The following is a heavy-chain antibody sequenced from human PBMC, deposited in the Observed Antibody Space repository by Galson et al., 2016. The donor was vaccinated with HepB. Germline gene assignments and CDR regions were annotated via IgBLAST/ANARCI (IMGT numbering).Heavy chain of an antibody. Sequence: SETLSLTCTVSGASVTSDSDYWTWIRQTPGKGLEWIAYVYYRGSTYYNPSLKSRVTIRIDTSENQFSLKRTSVTAADTAVYYCAGGQDLGGIRYGMDVWGQGTTVTVSS. J-gene: IGHJ6*02. CDR2: VYYRGST. D-gene: IGHD3-10*01. V-gene: IGHV4-61*01. CDR3: AGGQDLGGIRYGMDV. CDR1: GASVTSDSDY.